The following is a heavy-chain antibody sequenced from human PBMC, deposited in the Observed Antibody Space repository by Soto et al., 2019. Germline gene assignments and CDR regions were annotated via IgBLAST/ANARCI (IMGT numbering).Heavy chain of an antibody. CDR2: IYYSGST. J-gene: IGHJ6*03. V-gene: IGHV4-59*08. CDR3: ARRGIVLVPAAEYAYYSYSMDV. D-gene: IGHD2-2*01. Sequence: KGLEWVGYIYYSGSTNYNPSLKSRVTISLDTSKNQFSLKLSSVTAADTAVYYCARRGIVLVPAAEYAYYSYSMDVWGKGTTVTVS.